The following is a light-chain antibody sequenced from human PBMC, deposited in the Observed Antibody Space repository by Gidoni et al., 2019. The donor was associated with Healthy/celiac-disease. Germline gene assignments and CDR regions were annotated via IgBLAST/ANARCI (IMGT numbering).Light chain of an antibody. J-gene: IGKJ2*01. CDR2: AAS. Sequence: DIQLTQSPSFLSASVGDRVTITCRASQGISSYLAWYQQKPGKAPKLLIYAASTLQSGVPSRFRGSGSGTEFTLTISSLQPEDFATYSCQQLNSYPVTFGQGTQLEIK. V-gene: IGKV1-9*01. CDR3: QQLNSYPVT. CDR1: QGISSY.